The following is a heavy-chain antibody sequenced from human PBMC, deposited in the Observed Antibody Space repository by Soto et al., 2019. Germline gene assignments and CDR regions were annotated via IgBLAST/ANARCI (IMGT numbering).Heavy chain of an antibody. CDR2: IIPIFGTA. D-gene: IGHD6-19*01. V-gene: IGHV1-69*13. J-gene: IGHJ5*02. Sequence: SVKVSCKASGGTFSSYAISWVRQAPGQGLEWMGGIIPIFGTANYAQKFQGRVTITADESTSTAYMELSSLRSEDTAGYYCARCAVAGNGWCDPWRQGTLVTVSS. CDR3: ARCAVAGNGWCDP. CDR1: GGTFSSYA.